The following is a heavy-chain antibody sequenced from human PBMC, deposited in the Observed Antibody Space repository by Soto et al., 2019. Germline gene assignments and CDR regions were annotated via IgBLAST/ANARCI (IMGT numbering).Heavy chain of an antibody. CDR3: ASSHAGAHITAAVH. CDR1: GGSIISDGYS. D-gene: IGHD6-13*01. V-gene: IGHV4-30-2*01. Sequence: SETLSLTCAVSGGSIISDGYSWIWIRQPPGKGLEWIGYIYHSGSTYYNPSLKSRVTISVDTSKNQFSLKLSSVTAADTAVYYCASSHAGAHITAAVHWGQGTLVTVSS. J-gene: IGHJ4*02. CDR2: IYHSGST.